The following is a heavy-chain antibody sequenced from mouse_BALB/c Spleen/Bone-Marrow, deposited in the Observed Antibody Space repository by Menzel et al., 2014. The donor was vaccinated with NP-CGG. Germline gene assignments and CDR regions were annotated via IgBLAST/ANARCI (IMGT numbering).Heavy chain of an antibody. D-gene: IGHD1-1*01. V-gene: IGHV1-80*01. J-gene: IGHJ2*01. CDR2: IYPGDGDT. CDR1: GYVFSNYW. Sequence: VMLVESGAELVRPGSSVNISCKASGYVFSNYWMNWVKLRPGQGLEWIGQIYPGDGDTNYNGKFKGKATLTADKSSSAAYMQLSSLTSEDSAVYFCARGVYPDYWGQGTTLTVSS. CDR3: ARGVYPDY.